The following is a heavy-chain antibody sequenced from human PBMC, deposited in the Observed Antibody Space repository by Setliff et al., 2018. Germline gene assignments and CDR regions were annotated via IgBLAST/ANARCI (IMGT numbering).Heavy chain of an antibody. Sequence: ASVKVSCKASGYTFTTYYMHWVRQAPGQGLEWMGVINPGDGSTTYAQKFQGRVKMTRDTSTNTVYMQLNSLRFEDRAVYYCARENTAKNFWGEESVYWGQGTLVTVSS. CDR1: GYTFTTYY. CDR2: INPGDGST. CDR3: ARENTAKNFWGEESVY. V-gene: IGHV1-46*01. D-gene: IGHD3-3*01. J-gene: IGHJ4*02.